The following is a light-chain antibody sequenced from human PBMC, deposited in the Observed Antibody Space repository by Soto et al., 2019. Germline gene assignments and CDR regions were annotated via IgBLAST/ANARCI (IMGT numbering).Light chain of an antibody. Sequence: EIVMTQSPATLSVSPGERATLSCRASQSVSSNLAWYHQKPGQAPRLLIYGASTRATGIPARFSGSGSGTEFTPTISSLQSEDFSVYYCQQYNNWPPWTFGQGTKVEIK. CDR3: QQYNNWPPWT. V-gene: IGKV3-15*01. J-gene: IGKJ1*01. CDR1: QSVSSN. CDR2: GAS.